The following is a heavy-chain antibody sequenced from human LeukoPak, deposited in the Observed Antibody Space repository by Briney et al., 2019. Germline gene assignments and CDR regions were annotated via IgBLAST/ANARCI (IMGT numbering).Heavy chain of an antibody. CDR3: AKDPESAAAVYYFDY. CDR2: ISGSGGST. Sequence: GGSLRLSCAASGFTFSSYAMSWFRQAPEKGLEWVSAISGSGGSTYYADSVKGRFTISRDNSKNTLYLQMNSLRAEDTAVYYCAKDPESAAAVYYFDYWGQGTLVTVSS. CDR1: GFTFSSYA. J-gene: IGHJ4*02. D-gene: IGHD6-13*01. V-gene: IGHV3-23*01.